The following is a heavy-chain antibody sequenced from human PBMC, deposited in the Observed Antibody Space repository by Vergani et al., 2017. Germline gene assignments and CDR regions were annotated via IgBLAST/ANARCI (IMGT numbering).Heavy chain of an antibody. CDR1: GFTFSSYS. J-gene: IGHJ3*02. CDR2: ISSSSSYI. V-gene: IGHV3-21*04. CDR3: AKSYCSSTSCQHFDI. Sequence: EVQLVESGGGLVKPGGSLRLSCAASGFTFSSYSMNWVRQAPGKGLEWVSSISSSSSYIYYADSVKGRFTISRDNSKNTLYLQMNSLRAEDTAVYYCAKSYCSSTSCQHFDIWGQGTMVTVSS. D-gene: IGHD2-2*01.